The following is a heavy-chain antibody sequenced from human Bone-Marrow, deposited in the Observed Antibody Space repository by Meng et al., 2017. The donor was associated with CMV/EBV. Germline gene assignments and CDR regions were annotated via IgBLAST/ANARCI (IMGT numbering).Heavy chain of an antibody. J-gene: IGHJ5*02. CDR2: IYYSGST. Sequence: SETLSLTCIVSGDSIVSSDYYWGCIRQPPGKGLQWIGSIYYSGSTSYNPSLKSRVTISVDTSKNQFSLKLSSVTAADTAVYYCARGPRYYDFWSGYRWFDPWGQGTRVTVSS. CDR1: GDSIVSSDYY. D-gene: IGHD3-3*01. V-gene: IGHV4-39*07. CDR3: ARGPRYYDFWSGYRWFDP.